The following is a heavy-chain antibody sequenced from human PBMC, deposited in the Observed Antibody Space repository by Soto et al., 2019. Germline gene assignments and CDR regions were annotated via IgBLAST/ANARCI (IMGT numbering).Heavy chain of an antibody. Sequence: VGSLRLSCAASGFTFSSYWMHWVRQAPGKGLVWVSRINSDGSSTSYADSVKGRFTISRDNAKNTLYLQMNSLRAEDTAVYYCARDVELLWFGELSYYGMDVWGQGTTVTVSS. CDR1: GFTFSSYW. D-gene: IGHD3-10*01. V-gene: IGHV3-74*01. J-gene: IGHJ6*02. CDR2: INSDGSST. CDR3: ARDVELLWFGELSYYGMDV.